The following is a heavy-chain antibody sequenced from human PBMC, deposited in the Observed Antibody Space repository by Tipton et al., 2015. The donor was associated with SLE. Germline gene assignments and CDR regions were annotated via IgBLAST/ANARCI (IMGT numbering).Heavy chain of an antibody. J-gene: IGHJ4*02. D-gene: IGHD6-13*01. CDR1: GGSISSYY. CDR3: ARLSSSWYVDY. CDR2: IYTSGST. Sequence: LRLSCTVSGGSISSYYWSWIRQPPGKGLEWIGYIYTSGSTNYNPSLKSRVTISVDTSKNQFSLKLSSVTAADTAVYYCARLSSSWYVDYWGQGTLVTVSS. V-gene: IGHV4-4*09.